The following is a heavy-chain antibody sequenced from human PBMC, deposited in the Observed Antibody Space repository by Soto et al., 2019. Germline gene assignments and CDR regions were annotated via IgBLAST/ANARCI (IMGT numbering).Heavy chain of an antibody. J-gene: IGHJ6*02. Sequence: QVQLVESGGGVVQPGRSLRLSCAASGFTFSSYGMHWVRQAPGKGLEWVAVISYDGSNKYYADSVKGRFTISRDNSKNMLYLQMYSLRAEDTAVYYCAKDLGITIFGVVTHRGMGVWGQGTTVTVSS. V-gene: IGHV3-30*18. CDR3: AKDLGITIFGVVTHRGMGV. CDR2: ISYDGSNK. CDR1: GFTFSSYG. D-gene: IGHD3-3*01.